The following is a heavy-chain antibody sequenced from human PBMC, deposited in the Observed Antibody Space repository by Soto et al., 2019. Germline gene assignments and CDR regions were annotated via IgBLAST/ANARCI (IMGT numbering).Heavy chain of an antibody. CDR1: GFTFSSYA. V-gene: IGHV3-23*01. D-gene: IGHD3-10*01. Sequence: GGSLRLSCAASGFTFSSYAMSWVRQAPGKGLEWVSAISGSGDSTYYADSVKGRFTISRDNSKNTLYLQMNSLRAEDTAVYYCAKDVLWFGDVIDYWGQGTLVTVSS. J-gene: IGHJ4*02. CDR3: AKDVLWFGDVIDY. CDR2: ISGSGDST.